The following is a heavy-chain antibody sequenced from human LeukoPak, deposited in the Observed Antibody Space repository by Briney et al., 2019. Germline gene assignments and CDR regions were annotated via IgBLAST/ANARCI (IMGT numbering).Heavy chain of an antibody. Sequence: GGSLRLSCAASGFTFSSYSMNWVRQPPGRGLEWVSSISSSSSYIYYAESVKGRFTISSDNAKTTLYLQMNSLRDEETAVYYCAGDLISGSGSLGYWGQGTLVTVSS. CDR3: AGDLISGSGSLGY. CDR1: GFTFSSYS. J-gene: IGHJ4*02. V-gene: IGHV3-21*01. CDR2: ISSSSSYI. D-gene: IGHD3-10*01.